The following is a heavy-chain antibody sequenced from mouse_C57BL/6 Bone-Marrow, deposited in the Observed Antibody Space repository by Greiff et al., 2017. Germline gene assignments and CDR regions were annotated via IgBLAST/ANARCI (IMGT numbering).Heavy chain of an antibody. CDR2: IDPENGDT. V-gene: IGHV14-4*01. CDR3: TSHYYGLDY. Sequence: VQLQQPGAELVKPGASVKLSCTASGFNIKDDYMHWVKQRPEQGLEWIGWIDPENGDTEYASKFQGKATITADTSSNTAYLQLSSLTSEDTAVYYCTSHYYGLDYWGQGTTLTVSS. D-gene: IGHD1-1*01. CDR1: GFNIKDDY. J-gene: IGHJ2*01.